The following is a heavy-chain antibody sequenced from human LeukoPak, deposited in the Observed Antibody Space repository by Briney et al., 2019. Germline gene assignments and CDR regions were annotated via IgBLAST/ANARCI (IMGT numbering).Heavy chain of an antibody. CDR3: AKVSGGGKLIVVVITLFDY. D-gene: IGHD3-22*01. Sequence: GGSLRLSCAASGFTFSSYAMSWVRQAPGKGLEWVSAIIGSGGSTYYADSVKGRFTIPRDNSKNTLYLQMDSLRAEDRAVYYCAKVSGGGKLIVVVITLFDYWGQGNLVTVSS. CDR1: GFTFSSYA. CDR2: IIGSGGST. V-gene: IGHV3-23*01. J-gene: IGHJ4*02.